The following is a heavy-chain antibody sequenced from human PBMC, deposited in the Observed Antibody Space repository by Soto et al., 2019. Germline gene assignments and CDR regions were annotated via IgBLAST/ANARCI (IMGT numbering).Heavy chain of an antibody. V-gene: IGHV1-69*13. CDR3: ARGPPPAGPRCDEEGWCMLSSYYYYGMDV. CDR2: INPIFGTA. D-gene: IGHD2-8*01. J-gene: IGHJ6*02. Sequence: GASVKVSCKASGGTFSSYAISWVRQAPGQGLEWMGGINPIFGTANYAQKFQGRVTITADESTSTAYMELSSLRSEDTAVYYCARGPPPAGPRCDEEGWCMLSSYYYYGMDVWGQGTTVTVSS. CDR1: GGTFSSYA.